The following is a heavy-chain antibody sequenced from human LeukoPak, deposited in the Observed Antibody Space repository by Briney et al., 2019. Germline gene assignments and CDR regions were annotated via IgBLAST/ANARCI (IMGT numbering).Heavy chain of an antibody. J-gene: IGHJ3*02. D-gene: IGHD6-13*01. Sequence: PSETLSLTCTASGGSISSYYWSWIRQPPGKGLEWIGYIYYSGSTNYNPSLKSRVTISVDTSKNQFSLKLSSVTAADTAVYYCARDSSSSWYWTEWGSGAFDIWGQGTMVTVSS. CDR3: ARDSSSSWYWTEWGSGAFDI. CDR2: IYYSGST. CDR1: GGSISSYY. V-gene: IGHV4-59*01.